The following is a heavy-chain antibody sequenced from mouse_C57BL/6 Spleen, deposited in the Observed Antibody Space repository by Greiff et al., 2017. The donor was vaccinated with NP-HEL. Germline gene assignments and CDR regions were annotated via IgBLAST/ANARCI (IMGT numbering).Heavy chain of an antibody. CDR3: TRLTAQAPWFAY. V-gene: IGHV6-6*01. CDR2: IRNKANNHAT. Sequence: EVKLVESGGGLVQPGGSMKLSCAASGFTFSDAWMDWVRQSPEKGLDWVAEIRNKANNHATYYAESVKGRFTISRDDSKSSVYLQMNSLRAEDTGIYYCTRLTAQAPWFAYWGQGTLVTVSA. CDR1: GFTFSDAW. J-gene: IGHJ3*01. D-gene: IGHD3-2*02.